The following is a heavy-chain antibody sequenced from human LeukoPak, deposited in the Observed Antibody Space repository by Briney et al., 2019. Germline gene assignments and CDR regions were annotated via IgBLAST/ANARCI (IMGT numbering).Heavy chain of an antibody. CDR3: ARHSLGVYYYYGMDV. V-gene: IGHV5-51*01. CDR2: IYPGDSDT. CDR1: GYSFTSYW. D-gene: IGHD3-10*01. Sequence: GESLKISCKGSGYSFTSYWIGWVRQMPGKGLEWMGIIYPGDSDTRYSPSFQGQVTISADKSISTAYLQWSSLKASDTAMYYCARHSLGVYYYYGMDVWGQGTTVTVSS. J-gene: IGHJ6*02.